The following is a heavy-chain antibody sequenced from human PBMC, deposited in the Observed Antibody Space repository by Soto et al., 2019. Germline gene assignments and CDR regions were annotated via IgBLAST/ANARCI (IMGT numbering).Heavy chain of an antibody. CDR1: GGSISSGGYS. J-gene: IGHJ4*02. CDR2: IYHSGST. V-gene: IGHV4-30-2*01. CDR3: AGEPDY. Sequence: QLQLQESGSGLLKPSQALSITCAVSGGSISSGGYSWSLIRQPPGKGLEWIGYIYHSGSTYYNPSLKRRVTTSVDGSNNQFFLKLSSVTAADTAVYYCAGEPDYWGQGTLVTVSS.